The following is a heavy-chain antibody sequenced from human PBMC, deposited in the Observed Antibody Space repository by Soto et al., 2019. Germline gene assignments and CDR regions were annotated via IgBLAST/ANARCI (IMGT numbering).Heavy chain of an antibody. D-gene: IGHD2-15*01. V-gene: IGHV1-18*04. CDR2: ISAYNGNT. CDR1: GYTFTSYG. J-gene: IGHJ5*02. CDR3: ARDDPVAATRPNRFDP. Sequence: ASVKVSCKASGYTFTSYGISWVRQAPGQGLEWMGWISAYNGNTNYAQKLQGRVTMTTDTSTSTAYMELRSLRSDDTAVYYCARDDPVAATRPNRFDPWGQGTLVTVSS.